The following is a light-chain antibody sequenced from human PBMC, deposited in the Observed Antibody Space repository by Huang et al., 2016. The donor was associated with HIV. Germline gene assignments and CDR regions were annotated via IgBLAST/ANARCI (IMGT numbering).Light chain of an antibody. V-gene: IGKV1-39*01. Sequence: DIQMTQSPSSLSASVGVRVTITCRASQSISSYLNWYQQKPGKAPKVLIDAASSLQSGVPSRFSGSGSWTDVTLTISSLQPEDFATYYCQQSYSTPFTFGPGTKVDIK. CDR3: QQSYSTPFT. CDR1: QSISSY. CDR2: AAS. J-gene: IGKJ3*01.